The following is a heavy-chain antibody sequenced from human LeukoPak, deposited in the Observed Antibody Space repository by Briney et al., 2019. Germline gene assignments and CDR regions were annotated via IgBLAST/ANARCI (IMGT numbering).Heavy chain of an antibody. Sequence: SQTLSLACTVSGYAIISGGFSWNWIRQPPGKGLEWIGCIYDRGPAHYNPSLKSRFTISVDRPKNQFFLNVTSLTAADTAVYYCARSRQASGLFSSWGQGTLVVVSS. CDR1: GYAIISGGFS. J-gene: IGHJ5*02. CDR2: IYDRGPA. V-gene: IGHV4-30-2*01. CDR3: ARSRQASGLFSS. D-gene: IGHD3-10*01.